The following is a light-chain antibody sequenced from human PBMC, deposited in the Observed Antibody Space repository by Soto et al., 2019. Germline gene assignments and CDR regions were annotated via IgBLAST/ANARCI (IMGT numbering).Light chain of an antibody. Sequence: EIVMTQSPATLSVSPGERATLSCRASQSVSRNLAWYQQKPGQAPRLLIYGASTRATGIPARFSGSGSGTEITLTISSLQSEDLAVYYCHRYNNWPPWTFGQGTKVEIK. CDR2: GAS. CDR3: HRYNNWPPWT. CDR1: QSVSRN. J-gene: IGKJ1*01. V-gene: IGKV3-15*01.